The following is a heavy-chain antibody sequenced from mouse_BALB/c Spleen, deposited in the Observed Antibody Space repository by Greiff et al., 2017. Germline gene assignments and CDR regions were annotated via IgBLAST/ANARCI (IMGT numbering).Heavy chain of an antibody. D-gene: IGHD2-3*01. V-gene: IGHV5-6-5*01. CDR3: ARFYDGPFAY. J-gene: IGHJ3*01. Sequence: EVQLVESGGGLVKPGGSLKLSCAASGFTFSSYAMSWVRQTPEKRLEWVASISSGGSTYYPDSVKGRFTISRDNARNILYLQMSSLRSEDTAMYYCARFYDGPFAYWGQGTLVTVSA. CDR2: ISSGGST. CDR1: GFTFSSYA.